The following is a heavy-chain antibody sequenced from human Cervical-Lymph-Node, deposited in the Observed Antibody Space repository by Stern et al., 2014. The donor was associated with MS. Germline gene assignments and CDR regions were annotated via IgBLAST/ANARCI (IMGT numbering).Heavy chain of an antibody. CDR3: TRDIGGAAGF. CDR2: MDTYGSIS. J-gene: IGHJ4*02. Sequence: HLVQSGGGPVQPGGSLRLSCAASGFTFSRYRMHWGPQVPGKGLLWVSSMDTYGSISSYADSVEGQFTISRDNTKNMLYLQMNSLRANNTALYYCTRDIGGAAGFWGQGAVVTVTS. V-gene: IGHV3-74*01. CDR1: GFTFSRYR. D-gene: IGHD6-13*01.